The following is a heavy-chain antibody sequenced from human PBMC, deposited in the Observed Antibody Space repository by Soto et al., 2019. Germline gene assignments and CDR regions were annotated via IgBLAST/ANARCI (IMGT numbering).Heavy chain of an antibody. CDR3: ARAGGRHSGGIDY. Sequence: QVQLVQSGAEVKKPGSSVKVSCKASGGTFCSYSINWVRQAPGQGLEWMGEIIPIFGTANYAQKFQGRDTITADASTSTAYLELSSLRSEDTAVYYCARAGGRHSGGIDYWGQGTLVTVSS. V-gene: IGHV1-69*01. CDR2: IIPIFGTA. D-gene: IGHD1-26*01. CDR1: GGTFCSYS. J-gene: IGHJ4*02.